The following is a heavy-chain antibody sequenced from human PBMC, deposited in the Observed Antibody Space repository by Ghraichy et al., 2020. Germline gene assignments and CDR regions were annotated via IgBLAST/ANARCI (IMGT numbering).Heavy chain of an antibody. CDR2: IYYSGST. V-gene: IGHV4-31*03. CDR3: ARDQTGYSYFDC. J-gene: IGHJ5*01. Sequence: SQTLSLTCNVSGGSISSGGYYWSWIRQHPEKGLEWIGYIYYSGSTYYNPSLKSRVTISVDTSQNQFSLKLSSVTAADTAVYYCARDQTGYSYFDCWGQGTLVTVSS. D-gene: IGHD3-9*01. CDR1: GGSISSGGYY.